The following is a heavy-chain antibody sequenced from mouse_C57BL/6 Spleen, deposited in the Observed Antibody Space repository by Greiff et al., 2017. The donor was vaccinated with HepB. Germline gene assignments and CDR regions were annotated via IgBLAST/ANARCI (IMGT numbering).Heavy chain of an antibody. D-gene: IGHD2-14*01. CDR2: IDPSDSYT. CDR1: GYTFTSYW. CDR3: ARSYRNGMDY. Sequence: VQLQQPGAELVKPGASVKLSCKASGYTFTSYWMQWVKQRPGQGLEWIGEIDPSDSYTNYNQKFKGKTTLTVDKSSSTAYMQLSSLTSEDAAVYYCARSYRNGMDYWGQGTSVTVSS. J-gene: IGHJ4*01. V-gene: IGHV1-50*01.